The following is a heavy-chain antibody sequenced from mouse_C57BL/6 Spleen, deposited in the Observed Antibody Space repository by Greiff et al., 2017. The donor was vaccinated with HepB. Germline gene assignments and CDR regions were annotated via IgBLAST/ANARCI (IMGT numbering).Heavy chain of an antibody. J-gene: IGHJ4*01. Sequence: VQLQESGAELVKPGASVKISCKASGYAFSSYWMNWVKQRPGKGLEWIGQMYPGDGDTNYNGKFKGKATLTADKSSSTAYMQLSSLTSEDSAVYFCARAFITTVPMDYWGQGTSVTVSS. D-gene: IGHD1-1*01. CDR1: GYAFSSYW. CDR3: ARAFITTVPMDY. V-gene: IGHV1-80*01. CDR2: MYPGDGDT.